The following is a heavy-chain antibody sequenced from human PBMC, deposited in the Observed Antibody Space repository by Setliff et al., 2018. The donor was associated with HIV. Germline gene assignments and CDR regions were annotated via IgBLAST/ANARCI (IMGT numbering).Heavy chain of an antibody. CDR2: IHHSGTA. J-gene: IGHJ4*02. Sequence: PSETLSLTCTVSGGSITRTPYYWGWIRQPPGKGLEWIGSIHHSGTAYDNPSLKSRVTISVDTSKNQFSLRLSSVTAGDTAVYYCTRRRGPMVRGVDPTPSYYFDYWGQGTLVTVSS. V-gene: IGHV4-39*07. CDR3: TRRRGPMVRGVDPTPSYYFDY. CDR1: GGSITRTPYY. D-gene: IGHD3-10*01.